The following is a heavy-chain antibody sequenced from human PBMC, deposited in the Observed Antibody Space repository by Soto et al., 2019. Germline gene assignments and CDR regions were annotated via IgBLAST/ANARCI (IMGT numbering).Heavy chain of an antibody. CDR1: GGTFSSYA. CDR3: ARESQWLVRPGFYYYYGMDV. V-gene: IGHV1-69*13. D-gene: IGHD6-19*01. CDR2: IIPIFGTA. Sequence: SVKVSCKASGGTFSSYAISWVRQAPGQGLEWMGGIIPIFGTANYAQKFQGRVTITADESTSTAYMELSSLRSEDTAVYYCARESQWLVRPGFYYYYGMDVWGQGTTVTVSS. J-gene: IGHJ6*02.